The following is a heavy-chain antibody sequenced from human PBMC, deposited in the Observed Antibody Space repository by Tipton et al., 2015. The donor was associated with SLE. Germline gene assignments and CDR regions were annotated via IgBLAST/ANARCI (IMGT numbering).Heavy chain of an antibody. D-gene: IGHD6-19*01. CDR3: ARGGAVAAYYYYGMDV. CDR1: GGSISRYY. CDR2: IYYSGST. V-gene: IGHV4-59*01. J-gene: IGHJ6*02. Sequence: TLSLTCTVSGGSISRYYWSWIRQPPGKGLEWIGYIYYSGSTNYNPSLKSRVTISVDTSKNQFSLKLSSVTAADTAVYYCARGGAVAAYYYYGMDVWGQGTTATVSS.